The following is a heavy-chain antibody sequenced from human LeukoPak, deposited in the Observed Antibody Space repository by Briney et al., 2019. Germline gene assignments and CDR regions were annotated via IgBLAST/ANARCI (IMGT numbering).Heavy chain of an antibody. D-gene: IGHD6-13*01. CDR3: ARAVAAAGTQYFQH. CDR2: IYYSGST. J-gene: IGHJ1*01. V-gene: IGHV4-59*01. CDR1: GGSISIYY. Sequence: PSETLSLTCTVSGGSISIYYWSWIRQPPAKGLEWIGYIYYSGSTNYNPSLKSRVTISVDTSKNQFSLKLSSVTAADTAVYYCARAVAAAGTQYFQHWGQGNLVTVSS.